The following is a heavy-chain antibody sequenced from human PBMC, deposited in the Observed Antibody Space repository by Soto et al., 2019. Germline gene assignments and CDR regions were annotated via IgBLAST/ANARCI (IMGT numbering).Heavy chain of an antibody. CDR2: ISYDGSNK. D-gene: IGHD2-2*01. CDR3: ARDLFEKNASCLAY. V-gene: IGHV3-30*03. CDR1: GFTFSSYG. J-gene: IGHJ4*02. Sequence: QVQLVESGGGAVQPGRSLRLSCAASGFTFSSYGMHWVRQAPGKGLEWAAIISYDGSNKFYADSVEGRFTISRDNSKNILYLQMDSLRAEDSAVYYCARDLFEKNASCLAYWGRGTLVTVSS.